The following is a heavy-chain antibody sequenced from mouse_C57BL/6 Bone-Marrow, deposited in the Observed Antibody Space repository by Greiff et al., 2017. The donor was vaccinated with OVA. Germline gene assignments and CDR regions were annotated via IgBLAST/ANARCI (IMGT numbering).Heavy chain of an antibody. CDR3: ARRRRDYYAMDY. V-gene: IGHV1-26*01. CDR1: GYTFTDYY. CDR2: INPNNGGT. J-gene: IGHJ4*01. Sequence: EVQLQQSGPELVKPGASVKISCKASGYTFTDYYMNWVKQSHGKSLEWIGDINPNNGGTSYNQKFKGKATLTVDKSSSTAYMELRSLTSEDSAVYYCARRRRDYYAMDYWGQGTSVTVSS.